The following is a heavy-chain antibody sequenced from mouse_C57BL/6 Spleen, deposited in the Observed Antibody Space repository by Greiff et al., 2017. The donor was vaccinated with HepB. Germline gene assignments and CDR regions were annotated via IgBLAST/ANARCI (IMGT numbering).Heavy chain of an antibody. Sequence: DVQLVESGGGLVKPGGSLKLSCAVSGFSFSSYAMSWVRQTPEKRLVWVATISDGGSYTYYPDNVKGRFTISRDIAKNNLYLQMSHLKSEDTAMYCCAREDGFDYWGQGTTVTVSS. D-gene: IGHD2-3*01. CDR2: ISDGGSYT. CDR1: GFSFSSYA. V-gene: IGHV5-4*01. CDR3: AREDGFDY. J-gene: IGHJ2*01.